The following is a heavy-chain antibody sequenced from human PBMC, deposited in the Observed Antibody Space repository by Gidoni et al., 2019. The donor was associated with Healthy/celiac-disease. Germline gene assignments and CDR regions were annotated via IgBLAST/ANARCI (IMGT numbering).Heavy chain of an antibody. CDR1: GLPFADYA. V-gene: IGHV3-43*02. Sequence: DVQLVESGGGVVQPGGSMSLSCAASGLPFADYAMHWVRQAPGKGLGCVSLISGDGGSTYYADSVKGRFTISRDNSKNSLYLQMNSLRTEYTALYYCAKELAGPAALYYYYGMDVWGQGTTVTVSS. J-gene: IGHJ6*02. D-gene: IGHD2-2*01. CDR3: AKELAGPAALYYYYGMDV. CDR2: ISGDGGST.